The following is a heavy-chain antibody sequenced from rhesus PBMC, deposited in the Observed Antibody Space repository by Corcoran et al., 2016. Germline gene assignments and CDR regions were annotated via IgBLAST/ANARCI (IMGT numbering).Heavy chain of an antibody. D-gene: IGHD6-25*01. CDR2: VSGSGGST. Sequence: QVQLQESGPGLVKPSETLSLTCAVSGASISNNYWSWIRPPPGTGLEWIGRVSGSGGSTDYNPSLKSRVTLSTDTSKNHISLKLTSVTAADTAVYYCTEGWSSGPWGQGVLVTVSS. V-gene: IGHV4-160*01. J-gene: IGHJ4*01. CDR3: TEGWSSGP. CDR1: GASISNNY.